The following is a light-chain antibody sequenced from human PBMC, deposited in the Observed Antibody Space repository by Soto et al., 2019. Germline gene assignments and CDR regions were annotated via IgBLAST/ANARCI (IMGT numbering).Light chain of an antibody. V-gene: IGKV1-39*01. CDR3: QPYNSYSEA. Sequence: DIQMTQSPSSLSASVEDRVIITCRASQSISNHLNWYQQKPGKAPKLLIFAAYSLQSGVTSRFSGSRSGPDFTLTISSLQPDDFATYYCQPYNSYSEAFGQGTQVEIK. CDR2: AAY. CDR1: QSISNH. J-gene: IGKJ1*01.